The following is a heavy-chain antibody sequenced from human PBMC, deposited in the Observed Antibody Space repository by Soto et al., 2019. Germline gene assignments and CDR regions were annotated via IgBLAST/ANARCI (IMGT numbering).Heavy chain of an antibody. V-gene: IGHV3-23*01. CDR2: ISGSGGST. J-gene: IGHJ4*02. CDR1: GFTFSSYA. D-gene: IGHD5-12*01. Sequence: GGSLRLSCSASGFTFSSYAMGWVSQAPGKGLEWVSAISGSGGSTYYADSVKGRFTISRGNSKNTLYLQMNSLRAEDTTVYYCAKDPGYSGYQYWGQGTLVTVSS. CDR3: AKDPGYSGYQY.